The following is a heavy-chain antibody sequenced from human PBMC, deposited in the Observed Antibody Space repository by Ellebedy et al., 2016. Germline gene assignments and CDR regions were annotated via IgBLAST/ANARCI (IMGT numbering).Heavy chain of an antibody. V-gene: IGHV6-1*01. CDR2: TYYRSKWYN. CDR1: GDSVSSNSAA. Sequence: SETLSLXXAISGDSVSSNSAAWNWIRQSPSRGLEWLGRTYYRSKWYNDYAVSVKSRITINPDTSKNQFSLQLNSVTPEDTAVYYCARDLWNYVWFDPWGQGTLVTVSS. J-gene: IGHJ5*02. D-gene: IGHD1-7*01. CDR3: ARDLWNYVWFDP.